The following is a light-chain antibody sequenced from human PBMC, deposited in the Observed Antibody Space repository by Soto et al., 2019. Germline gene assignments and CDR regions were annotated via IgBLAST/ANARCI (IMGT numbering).Light chain of an antibody. CDR2: GAS. V-gene: IGKV3-20*01. CDR1: QSVSSSY. J-gene: IGKJ4*01. Sequence: EIVFTQSPGTLSLSPGERATLSCRASQSVSSSYLAWYQQKPGQAPRLLIYGASSRATGIPDRFSGSGSGTDFTLTISRLEPEDFAVYYCQQYGSSPFGGGTKVDIK. CDR3: QQYGSSP.